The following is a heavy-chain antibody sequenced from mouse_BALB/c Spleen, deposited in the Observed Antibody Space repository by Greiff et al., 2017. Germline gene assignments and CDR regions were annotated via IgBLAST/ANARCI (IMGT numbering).Heavy chain of an antibody. V-gene: IGHV10-1*02. CDR1: GFTFNTYA. CDR3: ARDVAMDY. J-gene: IGHJ4*01. CDR2: IRSKSNNYAT. Sequence: EVKLVESGGGLVQPKGSLKLSCAASGFTFNTYAMNWVRQAPGKGLEWVARIRSKSNNYATYYADSVKDRFTISRDDSQSMLYLQMNNLKTEDTAMYYCARDVAMDYWGQGTSVTVSS.